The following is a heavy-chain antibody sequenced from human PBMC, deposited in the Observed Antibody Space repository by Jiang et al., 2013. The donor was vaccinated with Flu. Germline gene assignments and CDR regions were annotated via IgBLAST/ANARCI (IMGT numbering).Heavy chain of an antibody. V-gene: IGHV1-69*04. J-gene: IGHJ4*02. CDR2: IIPILGIA. Sequence: VRQAPGQGLEWMGRIIPILGIANYAQKVPGAESRLPRTNPRAQTYMELSSLRSEDTAVYYCARGAPYRHPYFDYWGQGTLVTVSS. D-gene: IGHD1-14*01. CDR3: ARGAPYRHPYFDY.